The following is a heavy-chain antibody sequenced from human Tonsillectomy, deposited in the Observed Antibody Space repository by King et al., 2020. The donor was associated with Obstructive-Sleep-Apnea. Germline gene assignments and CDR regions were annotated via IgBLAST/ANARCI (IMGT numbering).Heavy chain of an antibody. Sequence: QLQESGPGLVKPSETLSLTCTVSGGSITNYYWSWIRQPPGKGLEWIGYMYYSGNTNFNPSLKGRVTISADTSKVQFSLGLSSLTSADTAIYYCARHRGVEDYGGYGDYFDYWGQGTLVTVSS. J-gene: IGHJ4*02. D-gene: IGHD5-12*01. V-gene: IGHV4-59*08. CDR3: ARHRGVEDYGGYGDYFDY. CDR2: MYYSGNT. CDR1: GGSITNYY.